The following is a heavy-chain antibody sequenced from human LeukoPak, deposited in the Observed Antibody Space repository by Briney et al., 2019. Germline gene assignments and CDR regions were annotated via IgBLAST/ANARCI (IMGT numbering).Heavy chain of an antibody. CDR1: GGSISSGSYC. D-gene: IGHD2-2*01. Sequence: SQTLSLTCTVSGGSISSGSYCWSWIRQPPGKGLEWIGYIYHSGSTYYNPSLKSRVTISVDRSKNQFSLKLSSVTAADTAVYYCARDPTSSTRGPAGAFDIWGQGTMLTVSS. V-gene: IGHV4-30-2*01. CDR3: ARDPTSSTRGPAGAFDI. CDR2: IYHSGST. J-gene: IGHJ3*02.